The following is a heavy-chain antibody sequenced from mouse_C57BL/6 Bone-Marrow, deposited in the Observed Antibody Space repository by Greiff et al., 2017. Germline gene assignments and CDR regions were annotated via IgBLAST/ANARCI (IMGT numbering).Heavy chain of an antibody. CDR2: IRSKSNNYAT. D-gene: IGHD1-1*01. CDR3: VRQSPSIYYYGSSYFDY. V-gene: IGHV10-1*01. Sequence: EVQRVESGGGLVQPKGSLKLSCAASGFSFNTYAMNWVRQAPGKGLEWVARIRSKSNNYATYYADSVKDRFTISRDDSESMLYLQMNNLKTEDTAMYYCVRQSPSIYYYGSSYFDYWGQGTTLTVSS. J-gene: IGHJ2*01. CDR1: GFSFNTYA.